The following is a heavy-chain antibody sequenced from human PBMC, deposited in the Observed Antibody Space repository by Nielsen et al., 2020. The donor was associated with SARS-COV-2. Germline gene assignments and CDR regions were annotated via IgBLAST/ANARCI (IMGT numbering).Heavy chain of an antibody. D-gene: IGHD4-17*01. CDR1: GGSISSGGYY. Sequence: SETLSLTCTVSGGSISSGGYYWSWIRQHPGKGLEWIGYIYYSGSTYYNPSLKSRVTISVDTSKNQFSLKLSSVTAADTAVYYCARGRAVTTYFYYYGMDVWGQGTTVTVSS. CDR3: ARGRAVTTYFYYYGMDV. CDR2: IYYSGST. J-gene: IGHJ6*02. V-gene: IGHV4-31*03.